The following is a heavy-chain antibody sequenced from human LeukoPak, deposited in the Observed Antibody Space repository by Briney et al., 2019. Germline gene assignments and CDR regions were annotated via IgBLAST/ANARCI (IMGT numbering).Heavy chain of an antibody. D-gene: IGHD6-6*01. V-gene: IGHV4-34*01. CDR3: ARPHYSSSNWFDP. CDR2: INHSGST. J-gene: IGHJ5*02. CDR1: GGSFSGYY. Sequence: PSETLSLTCAVYGGSFSGYYWSWIRQPPGKGLEWIGEINHSGSTNHNPSLKSRVTISVDTSKNQFSLKLSSVTAADTAVYYCARPHYSSSNWFDPWGQGTLVTVSS.